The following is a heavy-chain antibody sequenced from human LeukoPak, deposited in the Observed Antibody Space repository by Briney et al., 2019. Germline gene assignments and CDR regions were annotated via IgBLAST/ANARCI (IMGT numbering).Heavy chain of an antibody. V-gene: IGHV1-18*01. D-gene: IGHD3-22*01. CDR2: ISAYNGNT. Sequence: ASVKVSCKASGYTFTSYGISWVRQAPGQGLEWMGWISAYNGNTNYAQKLQGRVTITADESTSTAYMELSSLRSEDTAVYYCARDPRRHYYYDSSGYDYWGQGTLVTVSS. CDR3: ARDPRRHYYYDSSGYDY. CDR1: GYTFTSYG. J-gene: IGHJ4*02.